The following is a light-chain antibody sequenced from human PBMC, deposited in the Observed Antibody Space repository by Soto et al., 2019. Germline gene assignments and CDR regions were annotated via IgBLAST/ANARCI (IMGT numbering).Light chain of an antibody. CDR2: KAS. Sequence: DLQMTQSPPTLSASVGDRVTITCRASQSISRWLAWYQQKPGEAPKLLIHKASTLHIGVASRFSGAGSGTEFALTISSLQTSDFATYCCQQYSTSPYTFGQGTKLEIK. J-gene: IGKJ2*01. V-gene: IGKV1-5*03. CDR3: QQYSTSPYT. CDR1: QSISRW.